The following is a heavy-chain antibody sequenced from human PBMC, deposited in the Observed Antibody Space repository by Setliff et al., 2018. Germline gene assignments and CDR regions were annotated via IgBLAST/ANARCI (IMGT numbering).Heavy chain of an antibody. CDR1: GGSFSDYY. Sequence: SETLSLTCEVSGGSFSDYYWSWIRQSPGKGLEWLGDFNRTRKIDYSPSLKSRLTISVDTSKKQFSLHLNSVTAADTAVYYCVRVEAGYCSSTSCYVAGAFDIWGQGTMVTVSS. D-gene: IGHD2-2*03. CDR3: VRVEAGYCSSTSCYVAGAFDI. J-gene: IGHJ3*02. V-gene: IGHV4-34*01. CDR2: FNRTRKI.